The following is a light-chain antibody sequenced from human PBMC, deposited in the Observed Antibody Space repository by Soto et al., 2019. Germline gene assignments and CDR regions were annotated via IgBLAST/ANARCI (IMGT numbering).Light chain of an antibody. CDR2: WAS. CDR3: QHYYSSPLT. Sequence: DIVLSKSQDSLSVSLGERATINCKSSQIVLSSSNNKNYLAWYQQKPGQPPKVVIYWASTRGSGVPDRFSGSGSGTDFTLTISSLQAEDVAVYYCQHYYSSPLTFGGGTKVDIK. V-gene: IGKV4-1*01. J-gene: IGKJ4*01. CDR1: QIVLSSSNNKNY.